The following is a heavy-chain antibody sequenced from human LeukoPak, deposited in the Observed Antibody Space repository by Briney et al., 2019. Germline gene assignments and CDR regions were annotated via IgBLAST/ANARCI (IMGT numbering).Heavy chain of an antibody. CDR2: INHSGST. J-gene: IGHJ5*02. CDR1: GGSFSGYY. D-gene: IGHD6-6*01. Sequence: SETLSLTRAVYGGSFSGYYWSWIRQPPGKGLEWVGEINHSGSTNYNPSIKSRVTITVDTSKNQFSLKLSSVTAADTAVYYCARSHSWQLVNWFDPWGQGTLVTVSS. V-gene: IGHV4-34*01. CDR3: ARSHSWQLVNWFDP.